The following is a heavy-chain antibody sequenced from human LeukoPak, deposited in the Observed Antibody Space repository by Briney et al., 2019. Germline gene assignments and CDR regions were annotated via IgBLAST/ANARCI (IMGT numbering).Heavy chain of an antibody. Sequence: SETLSLTCTVSGGSISSYYWSWIRQPPGKGLEWIGYIYYSESTNYNPSLKSRVTISVDTSKNQFSMKLSSVTAADTAVYYCARGTSGYCSSTSCYGYYYYMDVWGKGTTVTVSS. J-gene: IGHJ6*03. V-gene: IGHV4-59*01. CDR1: GGSISSYY. CDR2: IYYSEST. D-gene: IGHD2-2*01. CDR3: ARGTSGYCSSTSCYGYYYYMDV.